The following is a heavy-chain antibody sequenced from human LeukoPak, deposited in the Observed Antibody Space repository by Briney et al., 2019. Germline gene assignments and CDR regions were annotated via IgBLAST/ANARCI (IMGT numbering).Heavy chain of an antibody. CDR3: ARLSAYYYGSYFYYYMDV. D-gene: IGHD3-10*01. CDR1: GFTFRSYG. V-gene: IGHV3-7*01. J-gene: IGHJ6*03. CDR2: IKQDESER. Sequence: GGSLRLSCGASGFTFRSYGMHWVRQAPGKGPEWVANIKQDESERYSVDSVKGRFTISRDNAKNSVYLHMNSLRAEDTALYYCARLSAYYYGSYFYYYMDVWGKGTTVTVSS.